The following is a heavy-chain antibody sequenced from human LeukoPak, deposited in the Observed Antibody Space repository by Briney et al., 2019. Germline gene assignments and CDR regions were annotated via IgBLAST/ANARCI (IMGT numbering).Heavy chain of an antibody. Sequence: QVQLQESGPGLVKPSETLSLTCTVSGGSISSYYWSWIRQPPVKGLDWIGYIYYSGSTNYNPSLKSRVTISVDTSKNQFSLKLSSVTAADTAVYYCARDPRGGKAWFDPWGQGTLVTVSS. J-gene: IGHJ5*02. D-gene: IGHD2-15*01. V-gene: IGHV4-59*01. CDR1: GGSISSYY. CDR3: ARDPRGGKAWFDP. CDR2: IYYSGST.